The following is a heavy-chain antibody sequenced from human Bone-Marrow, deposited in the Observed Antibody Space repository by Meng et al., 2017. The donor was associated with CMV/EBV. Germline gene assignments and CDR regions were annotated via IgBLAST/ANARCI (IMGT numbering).Heavy chain of an antibody. CDR1: GYTFTGYY. V-gene: IGHV1-46*01. J-gene: IGHJ4*02. Sequence: ASVKVSCKASGYTFTGYYMHWVRQAPGQGLEWMGIINPSGGSTSYAQKFQGRVTMTRDTSTSTVYMELSSLRSEDTAVYYCARDQSLGYYYGSGSSILYWGQGNLVTVYS. D-gene: IGHD3-10*01. CDR2: INPSGGST. CDR3: ARDQSLGYYYGSGSSILY.